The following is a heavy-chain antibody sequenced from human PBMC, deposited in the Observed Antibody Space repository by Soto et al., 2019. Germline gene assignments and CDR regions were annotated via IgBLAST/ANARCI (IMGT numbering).Heavy chain of an antibody. CDR1: GASIGSGGW. CDR3: ARHEGWTGPDQ. V-gene: IGHV4-4*02. Sequence: SETLSLTCAVSGASIGSGGWWSWVRQPPGKGLEWIAEIFHDGNTNYSPSLKSRVTISVDKSQNQFSLNVYSVTAADTAVYYCARHEGWTGPDQWGQGTLVTSPQ. D-gene: IGHD2-8*02. J-gene: IGHJ5*02. CDR2: IFHDGNT.